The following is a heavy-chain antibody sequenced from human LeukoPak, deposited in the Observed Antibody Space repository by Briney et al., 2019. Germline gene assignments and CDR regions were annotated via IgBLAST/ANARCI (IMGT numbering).Heavy chain of an antibody. D-gene: IGHD3-16*02. CDR3: ARENGDHYVWGSYRSFDY. Sequence: ASVRVSCKASGGTFSSYAISWVRQAPGQGLEWMGRIIPIFGTANYAQKFQGRVTITTDESTSTAYMELSSLRSEDTAVYYCARENGDHYVWGSYRSFDYWGQGTLVTVSS. CDR1: GGTFSSYA. V-gene: IGHV1-69*05. J-gene: IGHJ4*02. CDR2: IIPIFGTA.